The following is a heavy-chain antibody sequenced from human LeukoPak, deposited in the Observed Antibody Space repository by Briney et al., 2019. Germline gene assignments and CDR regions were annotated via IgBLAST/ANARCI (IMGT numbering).Heavy chain of an antibody. Sequence: GGSLRLSCAASGFTFSSYAMHWVRQAPGKGLEWVAVISYDGSNKYYADSVKGRFTISRDNSKNTLYLQMNSLRAEDTAVYYCARADCSSTSCSPFDYWGQGTLVTVSS. CDR2: ISYDGSNK. D-gene: IGHD2-2*01. CDR1: GFTFSSYA. CDR3: ARADCSSTSCSPFDY. J-gene: IGHJ4*02. V-gene: IGHV3-30-3*01.